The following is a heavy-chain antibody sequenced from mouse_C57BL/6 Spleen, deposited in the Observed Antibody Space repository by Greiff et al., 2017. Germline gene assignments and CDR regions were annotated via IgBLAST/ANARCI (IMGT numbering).Heavy chain of an antibody. J-gene: IGHJ2*01. Sequence: VQLQQPGAELVKPGASAKVSCKASGYTFTSYWMHWVKQRPGQGLEWIGRIHPSDSDTNYNQKFKGKATLTVDKSSSTAYMQLSSLTSEDSAVYYCAIGSSGYGSYFDYWGKGTTLTVSS. V-gene: IGHV1-74*01. CDR1: GYTFTSYW. CDR3: AIGSSGYGSYFDY. D-gene: IGHD3-2*02. CDR2: IHPSDSDT.